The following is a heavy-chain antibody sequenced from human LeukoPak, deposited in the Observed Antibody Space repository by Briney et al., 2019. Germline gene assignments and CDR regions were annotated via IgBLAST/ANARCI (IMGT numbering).Heavy chain of an antibody. J-gene: IGHJ5*02. V-gene: IGHV4-39*01. CDR2: IYYSGST. CDR1: GGSISSNNYY. D-gene: IGHD3-10*01. CDR3: ARVGRWFGSDRSRWFDP. Sequence: PSETLSLTCTVSGGSISSNNYYWGWIRQPPGTGLEWIGSIYYSGSTYYNPSLKSRVTISVDTSKNQFSLKLSSVTAADTAVYYCARVGRWFGSDRSRWFDPWGQGTLVTVSS.